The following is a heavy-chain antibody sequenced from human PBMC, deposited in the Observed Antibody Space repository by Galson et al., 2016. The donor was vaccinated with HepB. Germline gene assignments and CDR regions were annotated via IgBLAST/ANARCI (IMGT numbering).Heavy chain of an antibody. CDR1: GYTITSYY. J-gene: IGHJ4*02. CDR3: VREGLPEVKYFDY. Sequence: SVKVSCKASGYTITSYYMHWVRQAPGQGLEWMGVLYPSGDTTNYSQRFRGRVTMTRDTSTNTVYMELSSLRSEDTAVYYCVREGLPEVKYFDYWGQGTLVTVSS. V-gene: IGHV1-46*01. D-gene: IGHD2-2*01. CDR2: LYPSGDTT.